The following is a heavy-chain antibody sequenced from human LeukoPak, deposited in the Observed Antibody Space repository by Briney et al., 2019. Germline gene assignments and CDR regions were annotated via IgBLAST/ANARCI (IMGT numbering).Heavy chain of an antibody. CDR2: ISGSGGST. CDR1: GFTFSSYA. Sequence: PGGSLRLSCAASGFTFSSYAMSWVRQAPGKGLEWVSAISGSGGSTYYADSVKGRFTISRDNSKNTLHLQMNSLRAEDTAVYYCAKDHPPIYCSGGSCYSDDYWGQGTLVTVSS. V-gene: IGHV3-23*01. CDR3: AKDHPPIYCSGGSCYSDDY. D-gene: IGHD2-15*01. J-gene: IGHJ4*02.